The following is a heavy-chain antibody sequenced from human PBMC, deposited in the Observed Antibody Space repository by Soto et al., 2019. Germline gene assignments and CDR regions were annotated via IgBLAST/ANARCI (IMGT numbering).Heavy chain of an antibody. D-gene: IGHD3-3*01. J-gene: IGHJ6*02. Sequence: ASVKVSCKASGYTFTSYYMHWVRQAPGQGLEWVGIINPSGGSTSYAQKFQGRVTMTRDTSTSTVYMELSSLRSEDTAVYYCARAMGTIFGVVITSRGYYGMDVWGQGTTVTVSS. CDR1: GYTFTSYY. V-gene: IGHV1-46*01. CDR3: ARAMGTIFGVVITSRGYYGMDV. CDR2: INPSGGST.